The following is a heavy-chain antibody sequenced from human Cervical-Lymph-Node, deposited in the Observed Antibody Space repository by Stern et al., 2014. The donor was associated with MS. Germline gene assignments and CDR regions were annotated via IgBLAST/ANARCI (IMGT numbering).Heavy chain of an antibody. CDR1: GFTFSDYY. CDR3: ARDSPSWGWCFDY. CDR2: ISSSGSTI. J-gene: IGHJ4*02. D-gene: IGHD6-19*01. Sequence: VQPEESGGGLVKPGGSLRLSCAASGFTFSDYYMSWIRPAPGKGLEGVSYISSSGSTIYYADSVKGRFTISRDNAKNSLYLQMNSLRAEDTAVYYCARDSPSWGWCFDYWGQGTLVTVSS. V-gene: IGHV3-11*01.